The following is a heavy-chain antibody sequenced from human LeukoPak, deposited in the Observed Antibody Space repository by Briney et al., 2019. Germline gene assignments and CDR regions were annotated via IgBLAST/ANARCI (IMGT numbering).Heavy chain of an antibody. CDR3: ATVTITMVRGVRYGMDV. D-gene: IGHD3-10*01. CDR1: GYTLTELS. V-gene: IGHV1-24*01. J-gene: IGHJ6*04. Sequence: APVKVSCKVSGYTLTELSMHWVRQAPGKGLEWMGGFDPEDGETIYAQKFQGRVTMTEDTSTDTAYMELSSLRSEDAAVYYCATVTITMVRGVRYGMDVWGKGTTVTVSS. CDR2: FDPEDGET.